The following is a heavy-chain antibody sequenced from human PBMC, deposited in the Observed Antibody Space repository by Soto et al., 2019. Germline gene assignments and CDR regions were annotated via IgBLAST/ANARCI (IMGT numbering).Heavy chain of an antibody. CDR1: GFTFSSYA. D-gene: IGHD4-17*01. V-gene: IGHV3-30-3*01. CDR3: AREASPNTVTTLWSGDY. Sequence: QVQLVESGGGVVQPGRSLRLSCAASGFTFSSYAMHWVRQAPGKGLEWVAVISYDGSNKYYADSVKGRFTISRDNSKNTLYLPMNRLRAEDTAVYYCAREASPNTVTTLWSGDYWGQGTLVTVSS. CDR2: ISYDGSNK. J-gene: IGHJ4*02.